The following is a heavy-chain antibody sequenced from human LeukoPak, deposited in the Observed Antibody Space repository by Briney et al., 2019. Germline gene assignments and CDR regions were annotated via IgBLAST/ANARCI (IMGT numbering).Heavy chain of an antibody. D-gene: IGHD5-24*01. Sequence: GGSLRLSCAASGFTFSRYCMHCGGQAPGKGLVWFSRINSDGSSTSYADSVKGGFTISRDTANTTLYLQMNSLRAEDTAVYYCARSMATIPIPRGYWGQGTLVTVSS. CDR3: ARSMATIPIPRGY. CDR2: INSDGSST. CDR1: GFTFSRYC. J-gene: IGHJ4*02. V-gene: IGHV3-74*01.